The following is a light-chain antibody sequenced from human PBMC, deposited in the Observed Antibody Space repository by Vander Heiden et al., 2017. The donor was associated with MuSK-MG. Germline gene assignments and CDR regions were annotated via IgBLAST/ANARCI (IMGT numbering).Light chain of an antibody. CDR2: GKN. CDR1: SLRSYY. Sequence: SSELPQDPAVSVALGQTARSTCEGDSLRSYYASWYQQKPGQAPVLVIYGKNNRPSGSPDRFSGSSSGNTASLTITGAQAEDEADYYCNSRDSSGNHLGVFGGGTKLTVL. V-gene: IGLV3-19*01. J-gene: IGLJ2*01. CDR3: NSRDSSGNHLGV.